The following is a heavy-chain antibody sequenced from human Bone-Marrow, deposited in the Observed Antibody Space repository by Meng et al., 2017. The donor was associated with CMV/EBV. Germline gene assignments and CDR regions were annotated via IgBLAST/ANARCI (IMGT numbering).Heavy chain of an antibody. Sequence: GGSLRLSCAASGFTFSSYWMSWVRQAPGKGLEWVANIKQDGSEKYYVDSVEGRFTTSRDNAKNSLYLQMNSLRVEDTAVYYCARGTLRRSDSWGQGTLVTVSS. CDR3: ARGTLRRSDS. V-gene: IGHV3-7*01. D-gene: IGHD3-3*01. J-gene: IGHJ4*02. CDR2: IKQDGSEK. CDR1: GFTFSSYW.